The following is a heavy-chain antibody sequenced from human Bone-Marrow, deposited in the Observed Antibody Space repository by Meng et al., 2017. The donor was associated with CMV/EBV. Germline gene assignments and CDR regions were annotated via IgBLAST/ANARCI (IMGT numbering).Heavy chain of an antibody. V-gene: IGHV3-30*02. J-gene: IGHJ6*02. CDR1: GFTFSSYG. D-gene: IGHD4-17*01. CDR3: AKETTPYYYYYYGMDV. Sequence: GGSLRLSCAASGFTFSSYGMHWVRQAPGKGLEWVAFIRYDGSNKYYADSVKGRFTISRDNSKNTLYLQMNSLRAEDTAVYYCAKETTPYYYYYYGMDVWGQGNTVNVSS. CDR2: IRYDGSNK.